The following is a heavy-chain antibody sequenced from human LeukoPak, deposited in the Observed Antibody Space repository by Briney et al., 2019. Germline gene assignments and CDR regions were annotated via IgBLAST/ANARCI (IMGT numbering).Heavy chain of an antibody. Sequence: ASAKVSCKASGYTFTSYGISWVRQAPGQGLEWMGWISAYNGNTNYAQKLQGRVTMTTDTSTSTAYMELRSLRSDDTAVYYCARDFKSYYYDSSGPHGAFDIWGQGTMVTVSS. CDR1: GYTFTSYG. V-gene: IGHV1-18*01. CDR2: ISAYNGNT. J-gene: IGHJ3*02. D-gene: IGHD3-22*01. CDR3: ARDFKSYYYDSSGPHGAFDI.